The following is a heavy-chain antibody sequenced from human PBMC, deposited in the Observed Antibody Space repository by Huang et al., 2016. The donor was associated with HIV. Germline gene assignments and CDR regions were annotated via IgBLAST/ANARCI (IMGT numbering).Heavy chain of an antibody. J-gene: IGHJ3*02. CDR1: GGSISSHY. CDR3: AGEPDAFDI. V-gene: IGHV4-59*11. Sequence: QVQLQESGPGLVKPSETLSLTCTVSGGSISSHYWSWIRQPPGKGLEWIGSISYSGSTNYNPSLKIRVTISVDTSKTQFSLKLTSVTAADTAVYYCAGEPDAFDIWGQGTMVTVSS. CDR2: ISYSGST.